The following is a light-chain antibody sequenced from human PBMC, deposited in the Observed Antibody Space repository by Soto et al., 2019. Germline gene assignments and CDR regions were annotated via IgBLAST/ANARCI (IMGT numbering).Light chain of an antibody. J-gene: IGKJ1*01. CDR1: QSVDTC. CDR3: QQNNRHPLT. V-gene: IGKV1-5*03. CDR2: NAS. Sequence: EIQMTQSPSALSASVGDTVTITCRASQSVDTCLAWYQQKPGKAPHLLIYNASSLETGVPTRFSGSGSVTDNTLTSTGLYPDYSANYYHQQNNRHPLTFGQGTKVEI.